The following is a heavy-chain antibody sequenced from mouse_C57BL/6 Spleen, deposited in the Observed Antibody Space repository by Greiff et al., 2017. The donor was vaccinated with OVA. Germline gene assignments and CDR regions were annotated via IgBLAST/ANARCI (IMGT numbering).Heavy chain of an antibody. CDR2: IYPGGGYT. CDR1: GYTFTNYW. CDR3: ARGGGRYFDY. D-gene: IGHD1-1*02. V-gene: IGHV1-63*01. J-gene: IGHJ2*01. Sequence: VHLVESGAELVRPGTSVKMSCKASGYTFTNYWIGWAKQRPGHGLEWIGDIYPGGGYTNYNEKFKGKATLTADKSSSTAYMQFSSLTSEDSAIYYCARGGGRYFDYWGQGTTLTVSS.